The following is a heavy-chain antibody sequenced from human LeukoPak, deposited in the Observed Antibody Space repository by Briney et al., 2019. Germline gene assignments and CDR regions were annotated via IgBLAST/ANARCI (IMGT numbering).Heavy chain of an antibody. CDR1: GYTFTSYG. Sequence: ASVKVSCKASGYTFTSYGISWVRQAPGQGLEWMGWISAHNGNTNYAQKLQGRVTMTTDTSTSTAYMELRSLRSDDTAVYYCARAQWELQDFDYWGQGTLVTVSS. CDR3: ARAQWELQDFDY. CDR2: ISAHNGNT. J-gene: IGHJ4*02. V-gene: IGHV1-18*01. D-gene: IGHD1-26*01.